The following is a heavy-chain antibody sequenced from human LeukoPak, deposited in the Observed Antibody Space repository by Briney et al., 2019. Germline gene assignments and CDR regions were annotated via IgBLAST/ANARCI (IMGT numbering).Heavy chain of an antibody. CDR3: AKTRRHYYASGSKLTPWPADMDV. CDR2: SGST. D-gene: IGHD3-10*01. J-gene: IGHJ6*02. Sequence: SETLSLTCTVSDGSISDDFWTWIRQPPGKGLEWIGDSGSTSYNPSLKSRVTLSVDTSKNQFSLKLTSVTAADTAVYYCAKTRRHYYASGSKLTPWPADMDVWGQGITVTVSS. V-gene: IGHV4-59*01. CDR1: DGSISDDF.